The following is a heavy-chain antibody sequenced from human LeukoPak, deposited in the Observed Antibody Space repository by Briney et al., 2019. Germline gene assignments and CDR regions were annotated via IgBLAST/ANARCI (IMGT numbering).Heavy chain of an antibody. CDR3: ARGGGYNPGSEIDY. J-gene: IGHJ4*02. V-gene: IGHV3-13*01. Sequence: PGGSLRLSCAASGFTFSSYDMHWVRPATGKGLEWVSAICTAGDTYYPGSVKGRFTISRENAKNSLYLQMNSLRAGDTAVYYCARGGGYNPGSEIDYWGQGTLVTVSS. CDR2: ICTAGDT. CDR1: GFTFSSYD. D-gene: IGHD5-24*01.